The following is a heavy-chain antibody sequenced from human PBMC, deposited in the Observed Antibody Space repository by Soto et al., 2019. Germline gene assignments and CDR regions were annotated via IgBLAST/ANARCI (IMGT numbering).Heavy chain of an antibody. D-gene: IGHD3-3*01. V-gene: IGHV3-23*01. J-gene: IGHJ4*02. CDR3: AFSAYYDFWSGYPFDY. CDR1: GFTFSSYA. CDR2: ISGSGGST. Sequence: PGGSLRLSCAASGFTFSSYAMSWVRQAPGKGLEWVSAISGSGGSTYYADSVKGRSTISRDNSKNTLYLQMNSLRAEDTAVYYCAFSAYYDFWSGYPFDYWGQGTLVTVSS.